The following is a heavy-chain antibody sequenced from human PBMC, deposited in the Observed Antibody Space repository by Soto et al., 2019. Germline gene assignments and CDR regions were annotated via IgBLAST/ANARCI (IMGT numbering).Heavy chain of an antibody. Sequence: QVQLVESGGGVVQPGRSLRLSCAASGFTFSSYAMHWVRQAPGNGLEWVAVIWYDGSNKNYADSVKGRFTISIDNSTNTLYLQMTSLRTEDTAVYYCAKARHGSGTYSYFDYWGQGILVTVSS. CDR1: GFTFSSYA. CDR3: AKARHGSGTYSYFDY. D-gene: IGHD3-10*01. V-gene: IGHV3-30*18. CDR2: IWYDGSNK. J-gene: IGHJ4*02.